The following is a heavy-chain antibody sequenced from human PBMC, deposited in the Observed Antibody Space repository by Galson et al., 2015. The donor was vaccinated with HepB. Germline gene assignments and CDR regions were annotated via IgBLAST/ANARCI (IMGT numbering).Heavy chain of an antibody. Sequence: SVKVSCKASGHIFSSYAISWVRQAPGQGLEWMGGVIPILGVSNYAQKFQGRVTITADKSTSTVYMELNSLKSKDTAVYYCARQGDGCGGDCYLNPFDYWGQGTLVIVSS. D-gene: IGHD2-21*01. CDR2: VIPILGVS. CDR1: GHIFSSYA. V-gene: IGHV1-69*10. J-gene: IGHJ4*02. CDR3: ARQGDGCGGDCYLNPFDY.